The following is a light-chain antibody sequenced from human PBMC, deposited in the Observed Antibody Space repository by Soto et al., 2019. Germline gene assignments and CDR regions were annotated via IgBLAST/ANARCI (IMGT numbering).Light chain of an antibody. J-gene: IGKJ4*01. CDR2: AAS. Sequence: DIQLTQSPSFLSASVGDRVTITCRASQGISSFLAWYQQKPGKAPKLLIYAASTLQSGVPSRFSGSGSGTEFFLTISSQQPEDFATYYCRQLNSYPLRTFGGGTKVEIK. CDR1: QGISSF. CDR3: RQLNSYPLRT. V-gene: IGKV1-9*01.